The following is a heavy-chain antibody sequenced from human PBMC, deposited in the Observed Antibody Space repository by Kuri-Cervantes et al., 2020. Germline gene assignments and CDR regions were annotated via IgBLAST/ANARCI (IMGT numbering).Heavy chain of an antibody. D-gene: IGHD2-8*01. J-gene: IGHJ4*02. Sequence: GGSLRLSCAASGFTFSGYWMSWVRQAPGKGLEWVANIKQDGSEKYYVDSVKGRFTISRDNAKNSLYLQMNSLRAEDTAVYYCTLGCTHLCPIDYWGQGTLVTVSS. CDR3: TLGCTHLCPIDY. V-gene: IGHV3-7*02. CDR2: IKQDGSEK. CDR1: GFTFSGYW.